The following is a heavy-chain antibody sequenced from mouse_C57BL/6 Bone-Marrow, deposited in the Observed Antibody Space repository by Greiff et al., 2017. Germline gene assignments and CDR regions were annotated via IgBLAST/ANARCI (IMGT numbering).Heavy chain of an antibody. J-gene: IGHJ4*01. Sequence: QVQLQQPGAELVKPGASVKLSCKASGYTFTSYWMHWVKQRPGRGLEWIGRIDPNSGGTKYNEKFKSKATLTVDKPSSTAYMQLSSLTSEDSAVEYCARRAQATYYAMDYWGQGTSVTVSS. CDR1: GYTFTSYW. D-gene: IGHD3-2*02. CDR3: ARRAQATYYAMDY. CDR2: IDPNSGGT. V-gene: IGHV1-72*01.